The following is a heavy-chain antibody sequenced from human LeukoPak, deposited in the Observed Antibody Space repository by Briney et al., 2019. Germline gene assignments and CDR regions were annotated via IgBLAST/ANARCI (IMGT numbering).Heavy chain of an antibody. CDR1: GYTFTGYH. CDR3: ARDYCSSTSCLFDY. CDR2: INPNSGDT. D-gene: IGHD2-2*01. Sequence: GASVRVSCKPSGYTFTGYHMHWVRQAPGQGLEWMGRINPNSGDTNYAQKFQGRVTMTRDTFISTAYMELSRLTSDDTAMYYCARDYCSSTSCLFDYWGQGTLVTVSS. V-gene: IGHV1-2*06. J-gene: IGHJ4*02.